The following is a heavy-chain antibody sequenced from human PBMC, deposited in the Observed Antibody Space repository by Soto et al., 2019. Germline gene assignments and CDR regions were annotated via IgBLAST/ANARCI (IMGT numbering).Heavy chain of an antibody. CDR2: ITGSGGSA. CDR1: GFTFSSYA. J-gene: IGHJ6*04. Sequence: GGSLRLSCAASGFTFSSYAMSWVRQAPGKGLEWVSGITGSGGSAYYADSVKGRFTISRDNSKNTLYMQMNSLRDEDTAVYYCAKVRGEGSIEVTAYYYGMEVWGKGTTVTVSP. CDR3: AKVRGEGSIEVTAYYYGMEV. V-gene: IGHV3-23*01. D-gene: IGHD2-21*02.